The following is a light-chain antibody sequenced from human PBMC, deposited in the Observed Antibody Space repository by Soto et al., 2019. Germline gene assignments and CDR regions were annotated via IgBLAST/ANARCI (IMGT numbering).Light chain of an antibody. CDR1: SSDVGGYHY. J-gene: IGLJ3*02. V-gene: IGLV2-14*01. CDR3: TSYKKNDAGV. Sequence: QSALTQPASVSGSPGQSITISCTGTSSDVGGYHYVSWYQQHPGKAPKLMIYEVTNRPSGISNRFSGSKSGNSASLTISGPQGEDEADYYSTSYKKNDAGVFGGGTQLT. CDR2: EVT.